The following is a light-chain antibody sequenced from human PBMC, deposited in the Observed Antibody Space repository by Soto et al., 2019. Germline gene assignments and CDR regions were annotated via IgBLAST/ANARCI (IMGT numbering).Light chain of an antibody. CDR2: DAS. J-gene: IGKJ4*01. V-gene: IGKV3-11*01. CDR3: QQRSNWPPT. Sequence: EIVLTQSPATLSLSPGERATLSCRASQSVSSYLAWYQQKPGQAPRLPIYDASNRATGIPARFSGSGSGTDFNLTISSLEPEDFAVYYGQQRSNWPPTFGGGTKVEIK. CDR1: QSVSSY.